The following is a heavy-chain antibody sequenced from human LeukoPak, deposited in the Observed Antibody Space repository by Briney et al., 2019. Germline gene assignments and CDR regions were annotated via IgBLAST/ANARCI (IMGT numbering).Heavy chain of an antibody. CDR3: ARAPMDSSGYYPNDAFDT. D-gene: IGHD3-22*01. V-gene: IGHV1-18*01. Sequence: GASVKASCKASGYTFSTYGISWVRQAPGQGLEWMGWISAYTGNTNYAQNLQGRVTMTTDTYTSTAYMELRSLRSDDTAVYYCARAPMDSSGYYPNDAFDTWGQGTMVTVSS. CDR2: ISAYTGNT. J-gene: IGHJ3*02. CDR1: GYTFSTYG.